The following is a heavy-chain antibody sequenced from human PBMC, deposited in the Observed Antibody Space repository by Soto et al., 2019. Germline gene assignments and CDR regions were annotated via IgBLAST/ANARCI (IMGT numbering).Heavy chain of an antibody. D-gene: IGHD4-17*01. V-gene: IGHV4-39*01. CDR2: IYYSGST. CDR3: ARQTVTSYYYGMDV. Sequence: SETLSLTCTFSGGSISSSSYYWGWIRQPPGKGLEWIGSIYYSGSTYYNPSLKSRVTISVDTSKNQFSLKLSSVTAADTAVYYCARQTVTSYYYGMDVWGQGTTVTVSS. CDR1: GGSISSSSYY. J-gene: IGHJ6*02.